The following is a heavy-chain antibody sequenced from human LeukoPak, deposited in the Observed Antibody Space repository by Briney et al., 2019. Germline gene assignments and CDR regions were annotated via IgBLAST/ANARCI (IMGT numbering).Heavy chain of an antibody. CDR3: ARAAFDSSGWYYFDY. Sequence: PSETLSLTCTVSGGSISSYYWSWIRQPPGKGLEWIGYIYYSGSTNYNPSLKSRVTISVDTSKNQFSLKLSSVTAADTAVYYCARAAFDSSGWYYFDYWGQGTLVTVSS. D-gene: IGHD6-19*01. CDR2: IYYSGST. V-gene: IGHV4-59*01. CDR1: GGSISSYY. J-gene: IGHJ4*02.